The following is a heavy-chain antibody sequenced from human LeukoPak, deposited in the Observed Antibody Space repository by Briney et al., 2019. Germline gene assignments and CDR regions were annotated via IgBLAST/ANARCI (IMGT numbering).Heavy chain of an antibody. CDR2: ISSSSSYI. Sequence: GGSLRLSCAASAFTLSSYTMNWVRQAPGKGLEWVSSISSSSSYIYYAESVKGRFTISRDSAKNSLYLQMNSLRAEDTAVYYCASLRITRHYGMDVWGQGTTVTVSS. D-gene: IGHD1-20*01. V-gene: IGHV3-21*01. J-gene: IGHJ6*02. CDR1: AFTLSSYT. CDR3: ASLRITRHYGMDV.